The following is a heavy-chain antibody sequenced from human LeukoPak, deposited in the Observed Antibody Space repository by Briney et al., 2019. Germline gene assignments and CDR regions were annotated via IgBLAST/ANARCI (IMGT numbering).Heavy chain of an antibody. Sequence: PGGSLRLSCAASGFTFINYWMGWVRQAPGKGLEWVANIKQDGSETYYVDSVKGRFTISRDNAKSSLFLHMNSLRAEDTAVYYCARWGYTNGWYYFENWGQGTLVTVS. CDR1: GFTFINYW. CDR3: ARWGYTNGWYYFEN. J-gene: IGHJ4*02. CDR2: IKQDGSET. D-gene: IGHD6-19*01. V-gene: IGHV3-7*01.